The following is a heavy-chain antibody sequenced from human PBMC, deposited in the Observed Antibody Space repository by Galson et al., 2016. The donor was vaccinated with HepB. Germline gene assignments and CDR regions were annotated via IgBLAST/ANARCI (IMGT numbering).Heavy chain of an antibody. CDR2: IMPIFGTA. V-gene: IGHV1-69*13. CDR1: GGTYSSYA. Sequence: SVKVSCKASGGTYSSYAISWVRQAPGQGLEWMGRIMPIFGTAKYAQKFQGRVTIAADESTGTAYMELSSLRSEDTAVYYCARRYCANTRCSTYNFDSWGQGTLVTVSS. D-gene: IGHD2-2*02. J-gene: IGHJ4*02. CDR3: ARRYCANTRCSTYNFDS.